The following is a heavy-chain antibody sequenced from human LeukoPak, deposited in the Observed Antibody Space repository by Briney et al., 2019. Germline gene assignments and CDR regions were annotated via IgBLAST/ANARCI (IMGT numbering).Heavy chain of an antibody. CDR1: GDSISRSSY. Sequence: SETLSLTCTVSGDSISRSSYWGLLRQSPGEGQEWIGTNYHSGSTYYNPSNKSLVILSAATSTHLLLLRMCAVTAAATAVYFFACTLGYCSVTSCPAPSDPGRQAILVT. D-gene: IGHD2-2*03. V-gene: IGHV4-39*01. J-gene: IGHJ5*02. CDR2: NYHSGST. CDR3: ACTLGYCSVTSCPAPSDP.